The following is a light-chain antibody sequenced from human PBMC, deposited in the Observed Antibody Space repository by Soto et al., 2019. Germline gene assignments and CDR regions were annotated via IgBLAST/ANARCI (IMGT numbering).Light chain of an antibody. V-gene: IGKV3-15*01. Sequence: EIVLTQSPPTLSVSPGDRATLSCRASQSVSSNLAWYQQRPGQAPRLLIYGASTRATGIPARFSGGGSGTEFTLTISSLQSEDFAVYYCQQYDNWPPWLTFGGGTTVEIK. CDR1: QSVSSN. CDR3: QQYDNWPPWLT. CDR2: GAS. J-gene: IGKJ4*01.